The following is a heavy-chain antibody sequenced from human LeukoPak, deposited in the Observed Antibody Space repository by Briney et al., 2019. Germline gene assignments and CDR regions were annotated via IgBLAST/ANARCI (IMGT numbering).Heavy chain of an antibody. V-gene: IGHV3-23*01. J-gene: IGHJ6*02. CDR2: ISGSGGRT. CDR3: ARSGANYYDSDMDV. D-gene: IGHD3-22*01. Sequence: GGSLRLSCAASVLTFSSYDMSWVRQAPGKALEWLSAISGSGGRTYYADSVKGRFTISRDNSKNTLYLQKNSLRAEDTAVYYCARSGANYYDSDMDVWGQGTTVTVSS. CDR1: VLTFSSYD.